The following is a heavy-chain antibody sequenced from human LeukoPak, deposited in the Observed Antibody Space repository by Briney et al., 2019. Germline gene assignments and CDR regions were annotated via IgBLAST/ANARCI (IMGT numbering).Heavy chain of an antibody. D-gene: IGHD3-22*01. V-gene: IGHV3-11*01. CDR2: ISSSGSTI. CDR1: GFTFSDYY. Sequence: GGSLRLSCAASGFTFSDYYVSWIRQAPGKGLEWVSYISSSGSTIYYADSVKGRFTISRDNAKNSLYLQMNSLRAEDTAVYYCASSTRYYYDSSGYYYNYWGQGTLVTVSS. J-gene: IGHJ4*02. CDR3: ASSTRYYYDSSGYYYNY.